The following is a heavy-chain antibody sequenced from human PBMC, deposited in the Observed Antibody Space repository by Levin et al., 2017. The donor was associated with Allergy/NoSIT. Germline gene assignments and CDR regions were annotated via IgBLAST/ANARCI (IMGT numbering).Heavy chain of an antibody. J-gene: IGHJ3*02. D-gene: IGHD5-18*01. Sequence: ESGPTLVKPTQTLTLTCTFSGFSLTTSGVGVGWIRQPPGKALEWLAVVYWNDDKRYSPSLKSRLTITKDTSETQVGLKMTNMDPVDTATYYCAHLTDTPMVIGAFDIWGQGTMVTVSS. CDR3: AHLTDTPMVIGAFDI. CDR2: VYWNDDK. V-gene: IGHV2-5*01. CDR1: GFSLTTSGVG.